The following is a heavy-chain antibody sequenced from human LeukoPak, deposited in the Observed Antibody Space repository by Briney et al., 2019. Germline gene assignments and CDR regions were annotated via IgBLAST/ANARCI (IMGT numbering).Heavy chain of an antibody. D-gene: IGHD2-2*01. V-gene: IGHV3-64*01. CDR1: GFTFSSYA. CDR2: ISSNGGST. Sequence: GGSLRLSCAASGFTFSSYAMHWVRQAPGKGLEYVSAISSNGGSTYYANSVKGRFTISRDNSKNTLYLQMGSLRAEDMAVYYCARDFGVVVPAATADYYYYYMDVWGKGTTVTVSS. CDR3: ARDFGVVVPAATADYYYYYMDV. J-gene: IGHJ6*03.